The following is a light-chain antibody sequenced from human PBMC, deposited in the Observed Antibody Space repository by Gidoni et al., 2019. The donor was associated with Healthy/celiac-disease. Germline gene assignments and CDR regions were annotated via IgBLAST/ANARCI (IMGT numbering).Light chain of an antibody. CDR3: QQFNSYPYT. CDR1: QVISSA. Sequence: AIQLTQSPSSMSASVGDRVTLTCRASQVISSALSWYQQKPGKAPKLLIYDASSLESGVPSSCSGSGSGTDFTLTISSLQPEDFATYYCQQFNSYPYTFGQGTKLEIK. CDR2: DAS. J-gene: IGKJ2*01. V-gene: IGKV1-13*02.